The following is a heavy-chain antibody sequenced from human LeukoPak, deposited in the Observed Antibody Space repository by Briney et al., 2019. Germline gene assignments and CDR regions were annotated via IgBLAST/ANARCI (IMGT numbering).Heavy chain of an antibody. J-gene: IGHJ5*02. Sequence: GGSLRLSCAVSGFTFRTYWMHWVRQVPGEGLVWVSRINEDGSITNYADSVKGRFSISRDNAKNTLYLQMNSLRAEDTAVYYCARRYCSGGSCYSFRGDWFDPWGQGTLVTVSS. CDR2: INEDGSIT. CDR3: ARRYCSGGSCYSFRGDWFDP. D-gene: IGHD2-15*01. CDR1: GFTFRTYW. V-gene: IGHV3-74*01.